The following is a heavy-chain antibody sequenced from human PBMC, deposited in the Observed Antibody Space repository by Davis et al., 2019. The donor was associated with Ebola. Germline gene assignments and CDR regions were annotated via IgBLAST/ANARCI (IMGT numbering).Heavy chain of an antibody. CDR1: GYTFTSYD. J-gene: IGHJ5*02. Sequence: ASVKVSCKASGYTFTSYDINWVRQATGQGLEWMGWMNPNNGNTNYAQKLQGRVTMTTDTSTSTAYMELRSLRSDDTAVYYCARDASHYDSSVNWFDPWGQGTLVTVSS. CDR3: ARDASHYDSSVNWFDP. CDR2: MNPNNGNT. V-gene: IGHV1-18*01. D-gene: IGHD3-22*01.